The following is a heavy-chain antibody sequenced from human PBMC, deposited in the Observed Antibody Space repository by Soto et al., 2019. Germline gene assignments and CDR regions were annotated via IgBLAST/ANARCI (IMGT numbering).Heavy chain of an antibody. V-gene: IGHV4-39*01. D-gene: IGHD5-12*01. CDR2: IYYSGST. CDR3: ARLIRYVPRGYFDY. J-gene: IGHJ4*02. CDR1: GGSISSSSYY. Sequence: QLQLQESGPGLVKPSETLSLTCTVSGGSISSSSYYWGWIRQPPGKGLEWIGSIYYSGSTYYNPSLKSRVTISVDTSKNQFSRKLSSVTAADTAVYYCARLIRYVPRGYFDYWGQGTLVTVSS.